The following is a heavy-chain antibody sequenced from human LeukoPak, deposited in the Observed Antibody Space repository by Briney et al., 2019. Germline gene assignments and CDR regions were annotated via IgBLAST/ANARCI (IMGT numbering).Heavy chain of an antibody. J-gene: IGHJ6*02. CDR3: ASHLPLLDSSGWYGAGGMDV. D-gene: IGHD6-19*01. Sequence: SETLSLTCNVSGASITSTSNYWGWIRQPPGKGLEWIGSIYYSGITYYNPSLKSRITISVDTSKNQFSLKLSSVTAADTAVYYCASHLPLLDSSGWYGAGGMDVWGQGTTVTVSS. CDR2: IYYSGIT. V-gene: IGHV4-39*07. CDR1: GASITSTSNY.